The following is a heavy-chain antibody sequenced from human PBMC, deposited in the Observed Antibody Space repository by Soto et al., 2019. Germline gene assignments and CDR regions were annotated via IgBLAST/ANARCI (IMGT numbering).Heavy chain of an antibody. CDR2: ISVSGAGT. D-gene: IGHD3-3*01. V-gene: IGHV3-23*01. CDR1: GFTFSSYV. J-gene: IGHJ3*02. CDR3: AKGDTRFLEWLDDAFDI. Sequence: EVQLLESGGGLVQPGGSLRLSCAASGFTFSSYVMSWVRQAPGKGLEWVSGISVSGAGTYYADSVKGRFTISRDNSKNTLYLQMNSLRAEDTAVYYCAKGDTRFLEWLDDAFDIWGQGTMVTGSS.